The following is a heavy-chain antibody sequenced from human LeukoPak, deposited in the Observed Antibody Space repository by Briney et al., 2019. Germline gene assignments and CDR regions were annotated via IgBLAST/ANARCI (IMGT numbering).Heavy chain of an antibody. D-gene: IGHD3-10*01. J-gene: IGHJ5*02. V-gene: IGHV3-48*01. Sequence: GGSLRLSCAASGFAFSSYSMNWVRQAPGKGLEWVSYISSSSSTMYYADSVKGRFTISRDNAKNSLYLQMNSLRAEDTAVYYCARELLLWFGESLKTNWFDPWGQGTLVTVSS. CDR2: ISSSSSTM. CDR3: ARELLLWFGESLKTNWFDP. CDR1: GFAFSSYS.